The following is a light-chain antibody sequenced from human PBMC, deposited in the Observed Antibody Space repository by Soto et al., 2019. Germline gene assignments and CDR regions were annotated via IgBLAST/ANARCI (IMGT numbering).Light chain of an antibody. V-gene: IGKV3-15*01. CDR3: QQYFNWPPTP. J-gene: IGKJ5*01. Sequence: IVMTRLPAALSVAEGDRTALSCSASQSVRSDLAWYQQKPGQAPRLLIYGASTRATGIPARFSGSGSGTEVTLLRCRLQSEDFAVFCCQQYFNWPPTPVGQGTRVAIK. CDR2: GAS. CDR1: QSVRSD.